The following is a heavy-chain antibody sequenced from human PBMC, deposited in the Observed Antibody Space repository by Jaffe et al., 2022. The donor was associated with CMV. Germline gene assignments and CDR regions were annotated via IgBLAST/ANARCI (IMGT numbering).Heavy chain of an antibody. CDR2: ISYDGSNK. CDR1: GFTFSSYG. CDR3: AKGRYYDFWSGRFSPPTVSPEFDY. V-gene: IGHV3-30*18. Sequence: QVQLVESGGGVVQPGRSLRLSCAASGFTFSSYGMHWVRQAPGKGLEWVAVISYDGSNKYYADSVKGRFTISRDNSKNTLYLQMNSLRAEDTAVYYCAKGRYYDFWSGRFSPPTVSPEFDYWGQGTLVTVSS. D-gene: IGHD3-3*01. J-gene: IGHJ4*02.